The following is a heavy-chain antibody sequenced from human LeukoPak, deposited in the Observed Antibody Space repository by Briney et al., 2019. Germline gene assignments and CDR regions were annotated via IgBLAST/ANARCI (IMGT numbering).Heavy chain of an antibody. CDR1: GYSFTSYW. V-gene: IGHV5-51*01. CDR3: ARLPDGGDFPYELDY. Sequence: GESLKISCKGSGYSFTSYWIGWVRQMPGKGLEWMGIIYPGDSDTRYSPSFQGQVTISADKAISTAYLQWSSLKTSDTAMYYCARLPDGGDFPYELDYWGQGTLVTVSS. D-gene: IGHD2-21*02. J-gene: IGHJ4*02. CDR2: IYPGDSDT.